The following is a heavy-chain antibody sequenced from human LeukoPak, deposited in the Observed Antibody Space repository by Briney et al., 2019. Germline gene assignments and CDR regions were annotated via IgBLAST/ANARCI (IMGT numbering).Heavy chain of an antibody. Sequence: ASVKVSCKASGYTFTGYYMHWVRQAPGQGLEWMGWINPNSGGTNYAQKFQGRVTMTSDTSITAAYMELSRLRSDDTALYYCARGGSYPEYLQHWGQGTLVTVSS. CDR3: ARGGSYPEYLQH. CDR1: GYTFTGYY. CDR2: INPNSGGT. D-gene: IGHD1-26*01. J-gene: IGHJ1*01. V-gene: IGHV1-2*02.